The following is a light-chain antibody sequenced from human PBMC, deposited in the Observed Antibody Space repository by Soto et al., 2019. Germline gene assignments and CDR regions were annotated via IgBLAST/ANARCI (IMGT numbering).Light chain of an antibody. Sequence: DIQMTQSPSTLSASVGDRVTITCRASQSIDTWVAWYQQKPGKAPKLLIYKASSLESGVPSRFSGSGSGTEFTLAISRLQPDDVAIYYCQQFITYPLTFGGGTKVEI. V-gene: IGKV1-5*03. J-gene: IGKJ4*01. CDR2: KAS. CDR1: QSIDTW. CDR3: QQFITYPLT.